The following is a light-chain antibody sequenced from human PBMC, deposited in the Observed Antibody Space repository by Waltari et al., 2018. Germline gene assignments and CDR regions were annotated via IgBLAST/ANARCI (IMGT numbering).Light chain of an antibody. CDR1: QGINNW. J-gene: IGKJ1*01. CDR3: QQGNSFPPT. CDR2: GAS. Sequence: DIQMTQSPSSVSASVGDRVIITCRASQGINNWLAWYQQKPGKAPKLLIYGASVLQTGVPSRFSGTGSGTDFTLTINNLQPEDFATYFCQQGNSFPPTFGLGTKVDVK. V-gene: IGKV1-12*01.